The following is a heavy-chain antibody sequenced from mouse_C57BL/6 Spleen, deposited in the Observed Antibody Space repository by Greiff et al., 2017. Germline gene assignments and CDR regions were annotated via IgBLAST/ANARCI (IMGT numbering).Heavy chain of an antibody. Sequence: QVQLQQPGAELVRPGSSVKLSCKASGYTFTSYWMDWVKQRPGQGLEWIGNLYPSDSETHYNQKFKDKATLTVDKSSSTAYMQHSSLTSEDSAVYYGERYPPDGSSRYFDVWGTGTTVTVSS. CDR2: LYPSDSET. J-gene: IGHJ1*03. CDR1: GYTFTSYW. V-gene: IGHV1-61*01. CDR3: ERYPPDGSSRYFDV. D-gene: IGHD1-1*01.